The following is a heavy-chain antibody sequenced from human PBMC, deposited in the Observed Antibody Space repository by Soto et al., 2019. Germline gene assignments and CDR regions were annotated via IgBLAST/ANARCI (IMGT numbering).Heavy chain of an antibody. CDR2: VSAGGDRT. CDR3: ARGDRGGSGSPASYYYSGLDV. D-gene: IGHD3-10*01. V-gene: IGHV3-23*01. J-gene: IGHJ6*02. Sequence: DVQLLESGGHLVQPGGSLRLSCAASGFTFSSYAMSWVRQAPVQGLEWVSSVSAGGDRTYYSDSVKGRFTISRDNSNNTLFLQMNSLRIEDTALYYCARGDRGGSGSPASYYYSGLDVWGQGTTVTVS. CDR1: GFTFSSYA.